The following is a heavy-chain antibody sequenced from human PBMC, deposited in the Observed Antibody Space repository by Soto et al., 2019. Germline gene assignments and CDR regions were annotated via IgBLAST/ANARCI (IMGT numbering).Heavy chain of an antibody. J-gene: IGHJ4*02. D-gene: IGHD5-18*01. CDR1: GITFSSYS. V-gene: IGHV3-48*02. Sequence: EVQLVESGGGLVQPGESLRLSCTASGITFSSYSMNWVRQAPGKGLEWLSYISSSKTTYADSVKGRFTISRDNAKNSVYLQINSLRDEDTAVYYCVGDQDVHTPMVHGNYWGRGTRVTVYS. CDR2: ISSSKTT. CDR3: VGDQDVHTPMVHGNY.